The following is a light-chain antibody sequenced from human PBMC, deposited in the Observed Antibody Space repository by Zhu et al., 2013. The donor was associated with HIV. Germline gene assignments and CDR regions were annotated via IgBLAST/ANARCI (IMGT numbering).Light chain of an antibody. V-gene: IGKV3-15*01. CDR3: QQYNHWPPLT. J-gene: IGKJ5*01. CDR1: ENINSD. CDR2: GAS. Sequence: EIVLTQAPGTLSLSLGERATLSCTSTENINSDFLAWYQLKPGQAPRLLIYGASTRATGIPARFSGSGSRTQFSLTISSVQSEDFAVYFCQQYNHWPPLTFGQGTRLDI.